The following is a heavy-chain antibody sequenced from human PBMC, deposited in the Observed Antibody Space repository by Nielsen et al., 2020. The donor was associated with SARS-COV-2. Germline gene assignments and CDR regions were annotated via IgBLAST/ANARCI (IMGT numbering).Heavy chain of an antibody. CDR3: ARVGFYGDPEYLDY. J-gene: IGHJ4*02. CDR1: GFNIRGYW. Sequence: GESLKISCVVSGFNIRGYWMTWVRQAPGKGLEWVGNIKLDGSEKYYVDSVKGRFTISRDNARNTLYLQMNSLRAEDSAVYYCARVGFYGDPEYLDYWGPGTLVTVSS. CDR2: IKLDGSEK. V-gene: IGHV3-7*01. D-gene: IGHD4-17*01.